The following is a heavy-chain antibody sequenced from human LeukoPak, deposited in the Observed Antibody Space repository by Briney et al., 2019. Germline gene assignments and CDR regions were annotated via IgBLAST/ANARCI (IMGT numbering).Heavy chain of an antibody. CDR1: GGSISSGSYY. V-gene: IGHV4-61*02. J-gene: IGHJ4*02. Sequence: PSETLSLTCTVSGGSISSGSYYWSWIRQPAGKGLEWIGRIYTSGSTNYNPSLKSRVTISVDTSKNQFSLKLSSVTAADTAVYYCARHHVVRGVAFDYWGQGTLVTVSS. D-gene: IGHD3-10*01. CDR2: IYTSGST. CDR3: ARHHVVRGVAFDY.